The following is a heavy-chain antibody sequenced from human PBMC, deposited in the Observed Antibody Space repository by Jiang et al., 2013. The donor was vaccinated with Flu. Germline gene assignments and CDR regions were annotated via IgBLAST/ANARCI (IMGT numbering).Heavy chain of an antibody. CDR2: IRYDGSNK. CDR3: AKPPGYSYGPYYYMDV. J-gene: IGHJ6*03. D-gene: IGHD5-18*01. CDR1: TFSSYG. V-gene: IGHV3-30*02. Sequence: TFSSYGMHWVRQAPGKGLEWVAFIRYDGSNKYYADSVKGRFTISRDNSKNTLYLQMNSLRAEDTAVYYCAKPPGYSYGPYYYMDVWGKGTTVTVSS.